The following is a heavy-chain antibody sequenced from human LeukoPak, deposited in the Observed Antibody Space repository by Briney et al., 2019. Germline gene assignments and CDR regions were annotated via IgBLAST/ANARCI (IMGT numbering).Heavy chain of an antibody. J-gene: IGHJ6*02. V-gene: IGHV4-59*01. CDR3: ARDLVYGSGSSNYYYYGMDV. D-gene: IGHD3-10*01. CDR2: IYYSGST. CDR1: GGSISSYY. Sequence: SETLSLTCTVSGGSISSYYWSWIRQPPGKGLEWIGYIYYSGSTNYNPSLKSRVTISVDTSKNQFPLKLSSVTAADTAVYYCARDLVYGSGSSNYYYYGMDVWGQGTTVTVSS.